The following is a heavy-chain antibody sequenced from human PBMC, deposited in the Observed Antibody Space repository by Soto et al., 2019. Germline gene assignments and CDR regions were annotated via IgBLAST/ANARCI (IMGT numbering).Heavy chain of an antibody. CDR3: ARVFGATVTTSRYYYGMDV. V-gene: IGHV4-59*01. CDR1: GGSISSYY. CDR2: IYYSGST. J-gene: IGHJ6*02. D-gene: IGHD4-17*01. Sequence: SETLSLTCAVSGGSISSYYWSWIRQPPGKGLEWIGYIYYSGSTNYNPSLKSRVTISVDTSKNQFSLKLSSVTAADTAVYYCARVFGATVTTSRYYYGMDVWGQGTTVTVSS.